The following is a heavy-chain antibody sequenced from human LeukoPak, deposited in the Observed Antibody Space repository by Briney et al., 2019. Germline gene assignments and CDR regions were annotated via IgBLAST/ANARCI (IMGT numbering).Heavy chain of an antibody. CDR2: ISSSSSTI. CDR3: ARRGSSVTNPVVPYYFDY. J-gene: IGHJ4*02. V-gene: IGHV3-48*01. Sequence: GGSLRLSCAASGFTFSSYSMNWVRQAPGKGLEWVSYISSSSSTIYYADSVKGRFTISRDNAKNSLYLQMNSLRAEDTAVYYCARRGSSVTNPVVPYYFDYWGQGTLVTVSS. D-gene: IGHD4-17*01. CDR1: GFTFSSYS.